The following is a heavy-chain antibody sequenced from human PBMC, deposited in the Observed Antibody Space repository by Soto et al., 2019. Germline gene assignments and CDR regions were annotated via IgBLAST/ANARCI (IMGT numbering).Heavy chain of an antibody. V-gene: IGHV3-21*01. D-gene: IGHD3-10*01. Sequence: PGGSLRLSCTASGFTFTLYSMDWVRQAPGKGLEWVASISPTSSYMYYADSVKGRFTISRDNAKNSVYLQMNSLRAEDTALYYCASALISPEGSNDPWGQGTLVTVSS. CDR1: GFTFTLYS. J-gene: IGHJ5*02. CDR2: ISPTSSYM. CDR3: ASALISPEGSNDP.